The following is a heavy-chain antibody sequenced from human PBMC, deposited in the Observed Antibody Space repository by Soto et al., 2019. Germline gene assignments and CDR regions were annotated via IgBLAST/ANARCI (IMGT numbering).Heavy chain of an antibody. CDR3: ARSRGSGSYLGDAFDI. Sequence: LPETLSLTCAVYGGSFSGYYWSWIRQPPGKGLEWIGEINHSGSTNYNPSLKSRVTISVDTSKNQFSLKLSSVTAADTAVYYCARSRGSGSYLGDAFDIWGQGTMVTVSS. CDR1: GGSFSGYY. CDR2: INHSGST. V-gene: IGHV4-34*01. D-gene: IGHD3-10*01. J-gene: IGHJ3*02.